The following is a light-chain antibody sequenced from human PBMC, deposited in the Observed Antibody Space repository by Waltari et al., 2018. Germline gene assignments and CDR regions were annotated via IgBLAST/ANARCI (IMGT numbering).Light chain of an antibody. CDR2: RNH. CDR1: SSHLGSNY. V-gene: IGLV1-47*01. Sequence: QSVLTQPPSASGTPGQRVTISCSGSSSHLGSNYVYWYQQLPETAPKLLICRNHERPSGVPDRFSGSKSGTSASLAISGLRSEDEADYYCASWDDSLRGVFGTGTKVTVL. J-gene: IGLJ1*01. CDR3: ASWDDSLRGV.